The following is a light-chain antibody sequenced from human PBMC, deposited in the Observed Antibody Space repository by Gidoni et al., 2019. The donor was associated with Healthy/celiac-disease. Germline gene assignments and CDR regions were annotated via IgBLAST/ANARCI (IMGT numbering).Light chain of an antibody. V-gene: IGKV4-1*01. J-gene: IGKJ1*01. Sequence: DIVMTQSPDSLAASLGERATINCKSSQSVLYSSNNKNYLAWYQQKPGQPPKLLINWASTRESGVPDRFSGSGSGTDFTLTISSLQAEDVAVYYCQQYYSTPWTFGQXTKVEIK. CDR2: WAS. CDR1: QSVLYSSNNKNY. CDR3: QQYYSTPWT.